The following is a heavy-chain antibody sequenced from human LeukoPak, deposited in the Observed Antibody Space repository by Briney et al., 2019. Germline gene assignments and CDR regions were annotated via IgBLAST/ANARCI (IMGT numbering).Heavy chain of an antibody. Sequence: LETLSLTCTVSGGSISSYYWSWIRQPPGKGLEWIGYIYYSGSTNYNPSLKSRVTISVDTSKNQFSLKLSSVTAADTAVYYCARLGDPWEPFDYWGQGTLVTVSS. V-gene: IGHV4-59*08. J-gene: IGHJ4*02. CDR2: IYYSGST. CDR3: ARLGDPWEPFDY. D-gene: IGHD1-26*01. CDR1: GGSISSYY.